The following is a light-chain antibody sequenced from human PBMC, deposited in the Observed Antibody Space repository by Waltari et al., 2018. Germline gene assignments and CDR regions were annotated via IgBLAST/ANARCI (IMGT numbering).Light chain of an antibody. CDR1: STDVGGYNY. CDR3: DSYTSSVTRI. Sequence: QSALTQPASVSGSPGQSNTISCTGPSTDVGGYNYVAWFQQYPGKAPKLLIYDVTNRFAGVSNRFSGSKSGNTASLTISGLQAEDEADYYCDSYTSSVTRIFGTGTKVTVL. J-gene: IGLJ1*01. V-gene: IGLV2-14*03. CDR2: DVT.